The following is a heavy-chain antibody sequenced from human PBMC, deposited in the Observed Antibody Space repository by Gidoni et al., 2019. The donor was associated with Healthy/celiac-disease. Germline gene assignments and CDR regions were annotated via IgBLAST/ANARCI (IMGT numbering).Heavy chain of an antibody. J-gene: IGHJ6*02. CDR2: ISRSSSYI. CDR3: ARVSLGATTSYYYYGMDV. D-gene: IGHD1-26*01. V-gene: IGHV3-21*01. Sequence: EVQLVESGGGLVKPGGSLRLSCAASGFTFSSYSMNWVRQAPGKGLGWVSSISRSSSYIYYADSVKGRFTISGDNAKNSLYLQMNSLRAEDTAVYFCARVSLGATTSYYYYGMDVWGQGTTVTVSS. CDR1: GFTFSSYS.